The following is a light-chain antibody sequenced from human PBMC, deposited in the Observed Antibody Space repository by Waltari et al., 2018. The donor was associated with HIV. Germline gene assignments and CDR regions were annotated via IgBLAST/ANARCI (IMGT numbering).Light chain of an antibody. CDR1: QNIDDY. CDR3: QQSYNLRT. V-gene: IGKV1-39*01. Sequence: DIQMTQSPPSLSASVGDRVTITCRASQNIDDYLNWYQQKPGKAPKLLIYGASTSESGVPSRFSGSGSGRDFTLTISRLQPEDFATYYCQQSYNLRTFGQGTKLDIK. CDR2: GAS. J-gene: IGKJ2*02.